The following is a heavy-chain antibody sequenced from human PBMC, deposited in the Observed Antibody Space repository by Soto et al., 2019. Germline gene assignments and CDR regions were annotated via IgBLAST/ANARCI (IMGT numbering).Heavy chain of an antibody. CDR1: GFTFSSYG. J-gene: IGHJ4*02. CDR3: AKDIVATTEWGY. D-gene: IGHD5-12*01. CDR2: ISYDGSNK. Sequence: QVQLVESGGGVVQPGRSLRLSCAASGFTFSSYGMHWVRQARGKGLEWVAVISYDGSNKYYADSVKGRFTISRDNSKNTLSLQMNSPRAEDTAVYYCAKDIVATTEWGYWGQGTLVTVSS. V-gene: IGHV3-30*18.